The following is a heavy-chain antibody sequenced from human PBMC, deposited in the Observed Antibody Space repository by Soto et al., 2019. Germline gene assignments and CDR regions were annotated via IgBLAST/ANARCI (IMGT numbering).Heavy chain of an antibody. CDR3: VQSRCGGDCLQSYSSHSYYGLDV. Sequence: QITLKESGPTLVKPTQTLTLTCTFSGFSLSTIGVGVGWIRQPPGKALEWLALIYWDDDKRYSPSLKSRLTVNQNTPKNQVVLTMTNMDPVDTATYYCVQSRCGGDCLQSYSSHSYYGLDVWGQGTTVTVSS. CDR1: GFSLSTIGVG. V-gene: IGHV2-5*02. CDR2: IYWDDDK. D-gene: IGHD2-21*02. J-gene: IGHJ6*02.